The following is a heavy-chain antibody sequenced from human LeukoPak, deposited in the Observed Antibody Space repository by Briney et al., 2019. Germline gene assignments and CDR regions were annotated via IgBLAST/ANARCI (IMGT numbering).Heavy chain of an antibody. CDR1: GGTFSSYA. CDR2: IIPIFGTT. J-gene: IGHJ4*02. CDR3: ARDTPDLAMINV. D-gene: IGHD5-18*01. V-gene: IGHV1-69*05. Sequence: ASVKVSCKASGGTFSSYAVSWVRQAPGQGLEWMGGIIPIFGTTNYAQKFQGRVTITTDESTSTAYMELSSLRCEDTAVYYCARDTPDLAMINVWGQGTLVTVSS.